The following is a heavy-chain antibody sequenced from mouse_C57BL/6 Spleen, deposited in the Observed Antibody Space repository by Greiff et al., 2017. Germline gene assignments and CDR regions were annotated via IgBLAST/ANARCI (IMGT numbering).Heavy chain of an antibody. D-gene: IGHD1-1*01. CDR2: INPYNGGT. J-gene: IGHJ3*01. Sequence: VQLQQSGPVLVKPGASVKMSCKASGYTFTDYYMNWVKQSHGKSLEWIGVINPYNGGTSYNQKFKGKATLTVDKSSSTAYMELNSLTSEDSAVYYCARGGLTTVRSWFAYWGQGTLVTVSA. V-gene: IGHV1-19*01. CDR3: ARGGLTTVRSWFAY. CDR1: GYTFTDYY.